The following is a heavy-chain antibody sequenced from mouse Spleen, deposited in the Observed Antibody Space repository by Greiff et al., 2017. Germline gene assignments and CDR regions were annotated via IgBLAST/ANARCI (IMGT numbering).Heavy chain of an antibody. CDR1: GYTFTSYW. CDR2: INPSTGYT. Sequence: QVQLKESGAELAKPGASVKMSCKASGYTFTSYWMHWVKQRPGQGLEWIGYINPSTGYTEYNQKFKDKATLTADKSSSTAYMQLSSLTSEDSAVYYCAITTVVARDYWGQGTTLTVSS. CDR3: AITTVVARDY. J-gene: IGHJ2*01. D-gene: IGHD1-1*01. V-gene: IGHV1-7*01.